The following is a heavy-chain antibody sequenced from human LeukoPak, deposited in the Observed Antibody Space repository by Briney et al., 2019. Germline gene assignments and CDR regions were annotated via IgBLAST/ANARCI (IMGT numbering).Heavy chain of an antibody. J-gene: IGHJ4*02. D-gene: IGHD2-2*01. Sequence: ASVKVSCKASGYTFTSYDVTWVRQGTAQGLEWVGWMNPNTGNTGYAQKFQGRVTMSRNTSISTAYMELSSLRYEDTAVYYCARGRPLAGCESASCPDYWGQGTLVTVSS. V-gene: IGHV1-8*01. CDR2: MNPNTGNT. CDR3: ARGRPLAGCESASCPDY. CDR1: GYTFTSYD.